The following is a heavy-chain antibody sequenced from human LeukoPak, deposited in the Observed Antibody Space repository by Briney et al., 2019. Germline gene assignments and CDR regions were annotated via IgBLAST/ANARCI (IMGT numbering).Heavy chain of an antibody. CDR1: GGTFSSYA. D-gene: IGHD4-17*01. V-gene: IGHV1-69*13. Sequence: SVKVSCKASGGTFSSYAISWVRQAPGQGLEWMGGIIPIFGTANYAQKFQGRVTITADESTSTAYMELSSLRSEDTAVYYCARRDYGDNDAFDIWGQGTMVTVSS. CDR3: ARRDYGDNDAFDI. J-gene: IGHJ3*02. CDR2: IIPIFGTA.